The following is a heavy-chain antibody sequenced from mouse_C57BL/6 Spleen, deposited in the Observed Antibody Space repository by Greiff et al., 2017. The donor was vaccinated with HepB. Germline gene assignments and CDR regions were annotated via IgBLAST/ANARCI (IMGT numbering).Heavy chain of an antibody. CDR2: INPSSGYT. CDR1: GYTFTSYW. J-gene: IGHJ2*01. Sequence: QVQLKESGAELAKPGASVKLSCKASGYTFTSYWMHWVKQRPGQGLEWIGYINPSSGYTKYNQKFKEKATLTADKSSSTAYMQLSSLTYEDSAVYYCAREGYYYGSSPYYFDYWGQGTTLTVSS. D-gene: IGHD1-1*01. CDR3: AREGYYYGSSPYYFDY. V-gene: IGHV1-7*01.